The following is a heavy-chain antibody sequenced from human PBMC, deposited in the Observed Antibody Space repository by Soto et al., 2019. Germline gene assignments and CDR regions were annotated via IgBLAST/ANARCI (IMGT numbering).Heavy chain of an antibody. CDR1: GGSISSGGYY. CDR2: IYYSGST. V-gene: IGHV4-31*03. J-gene: IGHJ6*02. Sequence: QVQLQESGPGLVKPSQTLSLTCTVSGGSISSGGYYWSWIRQHPGKGLEWIGYIYYSGSTYYNPSLKHRVTISVDTSKNQFSLKLSSVTAADTAVYYCARDRILYYYYGMDVWGQGTTVTVSS. CDR3: ARDRILYYYYGMDV.